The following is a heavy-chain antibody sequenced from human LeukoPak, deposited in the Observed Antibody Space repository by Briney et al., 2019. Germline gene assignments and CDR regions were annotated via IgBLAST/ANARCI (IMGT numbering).Heavy chain of an antibody. Sequence: GGSLRLSCAASGFTFSSYALSWLPQAPGKGLEWVSAISCSGGSTSYADSVKGRITISRDNSKNTLYLQMNSLRAEDKAVYYCAKLEPWSYACSGSPNYYWGQGTLVTVSS. D-gene: IGHD1-26*01. CDR2: ISCSGGST. CDR3: AKLEPWSYACSGSPNYY. CDR1: GFTFSSYA. J-gene: IGHJ4*02. V-gene: IGHV3-23*01.